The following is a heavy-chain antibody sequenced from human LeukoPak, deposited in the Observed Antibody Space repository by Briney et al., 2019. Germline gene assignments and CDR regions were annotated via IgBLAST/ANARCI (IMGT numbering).Heavy chain of an antibody. CDR1: GFTFSTYS. J-gene: IGHJ4*02. Sequence: GGSLRLSCAASGFTFSTYSINWVRQAPGKGLEWVSYISSSSGTIYYADSVKGRFTISRDNAKNSLYLQMNSLRVEDTAVYYCARTRGYSYGLIDYWGQGTLVTVSS. V-gene: IGHV3-48*04. CDR2: ISSSSGTI. D-gene: IGHD5-18*01. CDR3: ARTRGYSYGLIDY.